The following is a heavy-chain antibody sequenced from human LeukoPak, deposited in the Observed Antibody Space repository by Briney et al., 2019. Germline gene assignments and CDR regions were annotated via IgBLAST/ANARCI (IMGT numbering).Heavy chain of an antibody. CDR3: AKDREGLSSGYDLEYFDY. D-gene: IGHD5-12*01. Sequence: GGSLRLSCAASGFTFSSYAMHWVRRAPGKGLEWVSGISGGGGDQEYADSVQGQFTISRDNSKNTLYLQMNSLRAEDTAVYYCAKDREGLSSGYDLEYFDYWGQGTLVTVSS. V-gene: IGHV3-23*01. J-gene: IGHJ4*02. CDR2: ISGGGGDQ. CDR1: GFTFSSYA.